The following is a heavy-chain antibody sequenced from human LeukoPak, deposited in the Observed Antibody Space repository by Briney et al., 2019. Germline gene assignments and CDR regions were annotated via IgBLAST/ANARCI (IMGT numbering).Heavy chain of an antibody. Sequence: GASVKVSCKASGYTFTSYAMNWVRQAPGQGLEWMGWINPNSGGTNYAQKFQGRVTMTRDTSISTAYMELSRLRSDDTAVYYCARHSSSWSLYYYYYYMDVWGKGTTVTVSS. CDR3: ARHSSSWSLYYYYYYMDV. J-gene: IGHJ6*03. D-gene: IGHD6-13*01. CDR1: GYTFTSYA. CDR2: INPNSGGT. V-gene: IGHV1-2*02.